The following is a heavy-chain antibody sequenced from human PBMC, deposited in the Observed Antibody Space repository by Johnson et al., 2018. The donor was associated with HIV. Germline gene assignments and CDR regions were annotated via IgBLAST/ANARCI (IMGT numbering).Heavy chain of an antibody. CDR2: IWYDGSNK. V-gene: IGHV3-33*01. Sequence: QVQLVESGGGVVQPGKSLRLSCAASGFTFSSYGMHWVRQAAGKGLEWVALIWYDGSNKYYADSVKGRFTISRDNAKNSLYLQMNSLRAEDTALYYCARAGYSNYDRAFDIWGQGTMVTVSS. D-gene: IGHD4-11*01. CDR3: ARAGYSNYDRAFDI. CDR1: GFTFSSYG. J-gene: IGHJ3*02.